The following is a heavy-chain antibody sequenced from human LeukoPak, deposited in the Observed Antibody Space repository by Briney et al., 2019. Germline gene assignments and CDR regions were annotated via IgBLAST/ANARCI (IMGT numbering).Heavy chain of an antibody. CDR1: GFTFDDYG. D-gene: IGHD2-2*02. CDR2: ISSSSSYI. Sequence: GGSLRLSCAASGFTFDDYGMNWVRQAPGKGLEWVSSISSSSSYIYYADSVKGRFTISRDNAKNSLYLQMNSLRAEDTAVYYCAGGATAIPDYWGQGTLVTVSS. CDR3: AGGATAIPDY. J-gene: IGHJ4*02. V-gene: IGHV3-21*04.